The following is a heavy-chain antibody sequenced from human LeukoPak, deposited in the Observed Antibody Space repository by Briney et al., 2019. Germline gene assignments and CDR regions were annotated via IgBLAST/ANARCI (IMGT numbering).Heavy chain of an antibody. CDR2: FDPEDGET. CDR1: GYTLTELS. Sequence: ASVKVSCKVSGYTLTELSMHWVRQAPGKGLEWMGGFDPEDGETIYAQKFQGRVTMTEDTSTDTAYMELSSLRSEDTAVYYCATGYTAYDSSGPNAFDIWGQGTMVTVSS. J-gene: IGHJ3*02. CDR3: ATGYTAYDSSGPNAFDI. V-gene: IGHV1-24*01. D-gene: IGHD3-22*01.